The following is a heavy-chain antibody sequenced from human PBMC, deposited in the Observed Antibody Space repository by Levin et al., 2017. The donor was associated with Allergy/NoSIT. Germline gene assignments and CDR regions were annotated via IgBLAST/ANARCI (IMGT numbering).Heavy chain of an antibody. D-gene: IGHD5-18*01. J-gene: IGHJ4*02. V-gene: IGHV2-5*02. CDR2: IYWDDDK. CDR1: GFSLTPNGVG. Sequence: SGPTLVKPTQTLTLTCTFSGFSLTPNGVGVGWIRQPPGKALEWLAVIYWDDDKRYSPSLKSRLTITKDTSKNQVVLTMTNMDPVDTATYYCAHRLSYSFFDYWGQGTLVTVSS. CDR3: AHRLSYSFFDY.